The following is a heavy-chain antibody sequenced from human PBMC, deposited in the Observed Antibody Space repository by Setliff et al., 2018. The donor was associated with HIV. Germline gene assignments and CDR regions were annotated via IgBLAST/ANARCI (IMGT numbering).Heavy chain of an antibody. CDR2: IYPGDSDT. D-gene: IGHD5-12*01. Sequence: GESLKISCKGSGYSFTSYWIDWVRQMPGKGLEWMGVIYPGDSDTRYSPSFQGQVTISVDKSISTAYLQWSGLKASDTAMYYCARLKHVDMATIRVPDYWGQGTLVTVSS. V-gene: IGHV5-51*01. CDR3: ARLKHVDMATIRVPDY. CDR1: GYSFTSYW. J-gene: IGHJ4*02.